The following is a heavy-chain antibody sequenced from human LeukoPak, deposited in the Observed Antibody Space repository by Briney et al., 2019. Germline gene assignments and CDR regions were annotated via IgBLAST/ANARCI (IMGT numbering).Heavy chain of an antibody. CDR3: AKDSSGSYYFDY. J-gene: IGHJ4*02. CDR2: ISGSGGST. Sequence: PGGSLRLSCAASGFTFSSYAMSWVRQAPGKGLEWVSAISGSGGSTYYADSVKGRFTITRDNSKNTLYLQMNSLRAEDTAVYYCAKDSSGSYYFDYWGQGTLVTVSS. V-gene: IGHV3-23*01. D-gene: IGHD3-22*01. CDR1: GFTFSSYA.